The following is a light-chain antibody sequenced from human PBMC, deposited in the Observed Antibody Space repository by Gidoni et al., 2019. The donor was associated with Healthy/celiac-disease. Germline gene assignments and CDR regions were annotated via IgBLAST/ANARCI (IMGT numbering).Light chain of an antibody. Sequence: SSELTHDPSVSVALGQTVRITCQGYSLRSYYESWYQQKPGQAPVLVIYGKNNRPSGIPDRFSGASSGNTASLTITGAQAEDEADYYCNSRDSSGNRVFGGGTKLTVL. CDR3: NSRDSSGNRV. J-gene: IGLJ3*02. CDR1: SLRSYY. CDR2: GKN. V-gene: IGLV3-19*01.